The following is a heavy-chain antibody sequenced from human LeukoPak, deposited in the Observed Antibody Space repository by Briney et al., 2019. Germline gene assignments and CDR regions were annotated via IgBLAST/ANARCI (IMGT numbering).Heavy chain of an antibody. CDR2: IYYSGST. CDR3: ARRRLFGYYYANY. D-gene: IGHD3-10*01. V-gene: IGHV4-59*01. CDR1: GGSISSYY. J-gene: IGHJ4*02. Sequence: SETLSLTCTVSGGSISSYYWSWIRQPPGKGLEWIGYIYYSGSTNYNPSLKSRVTISVDTSKNQFSLKLSSVTAADTAVYYCARRRLFGYYYANYWGQGTLVTVSS.